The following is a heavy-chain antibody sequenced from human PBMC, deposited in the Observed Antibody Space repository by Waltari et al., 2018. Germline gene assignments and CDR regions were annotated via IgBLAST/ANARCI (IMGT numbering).Heavy chain of an antibody. CDR3: ARVLERSAYPDEYFNH. V-gene: IGHV3-74*01. J-gene: IGHJ1*01. Sequence: EVHLVESGGDLVQPGGSLIRPCVAAGFTLSPPGMYWVRQAPGKGLVWVSRINSTGSDTSYADSVKGRFTISRDNAKNTLFLQMNSLTAEDTAVYYCARVLERSAYPDEYFNHWGQGTLVSVSP. CDR2: INSTGSDT. CDR1: GFTLSPPG. D-gene: IGHD3-16*01.